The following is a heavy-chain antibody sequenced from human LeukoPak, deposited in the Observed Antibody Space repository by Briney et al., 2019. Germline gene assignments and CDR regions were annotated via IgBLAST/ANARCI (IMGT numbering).Heavy chain of an antibody. CDR2: IRYDGSNK. J-gene: IGHJ4*02. CDR1: GFTFSSYA. Sequence: GGSLRLSCAASGFTFSSYAMHWVRQAPGKGLEWVAFIRYDGSNKYYADSVKGRFTISRDNSKNTLYLQMNSLRAEDTAVYYCAKPRDRDYYDSSGYYSLPDYWGQGTLVTVSS. CDR3: AKPRDRDYYDSSGYYSLPDY. D-gene: IGHD3-22*01. V-gene: IGHV3-30*02.